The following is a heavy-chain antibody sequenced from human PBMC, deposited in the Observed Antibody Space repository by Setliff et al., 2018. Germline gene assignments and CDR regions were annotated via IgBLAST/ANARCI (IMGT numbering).Heavy chain of an antibody. J-gene: IGHJ4*02. D-gene: IGHD3-10*01. CDR3: ANGGSGTYWVGY. CDR2: ISAHDEST. Sequence: SCAASGFTFSTYAMSWVRRAPGKGLEWVSGISAHDESTYYADSVKGRFTISRDNSKNTLYLQMNSLRAEDTAVYYYANGGSGTYWVGYWGQGTQVTVSS. V-gene: IGHV3-23*01. CDR1: GFTFSTYA.